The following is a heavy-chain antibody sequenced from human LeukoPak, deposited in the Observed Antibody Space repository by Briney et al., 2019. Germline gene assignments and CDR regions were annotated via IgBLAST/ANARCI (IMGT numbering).Heavy chain of an antibody. Sequence: ESLKIPCQGSGFSFSTYLIGWVRQMPGKGLEGMGIIYPVDSDTKYSPSFQGQVTTSADKSISTAYLQWSTLTASDTAMYYCTRLIGGDSRDYWGQGTLVTVSS. J-gene: IGHJ4*02. CDR3: TRLIGGDSRDY. V-gene: IGHV5-51*01. CDR1: GFSFSTYL. CDR2: IYPVDSDT. D-gene: IGHD4-17*01.